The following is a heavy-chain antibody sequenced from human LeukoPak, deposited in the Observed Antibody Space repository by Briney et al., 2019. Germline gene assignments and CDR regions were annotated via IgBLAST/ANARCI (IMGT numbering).Heavy chain of an antibody. J-gene: IGHJ4*02. CDR1: GYSFTTYW. CDR3: ARHVASSGWAHFDY. Sequence: GESLKISCEGSGYSFTTYWIGWVRQMPGKGLEWMGITYPGGSDTKYSPSFQGQVTISVDKSISTAYLQWTSLEASDTAIYYCARHVASSGWAHFDYWGQGTLVTVSS. CDR2: TYPGGSDT. V-gene: IGHV5-51*01. D-gene: IGHD6-19*01.